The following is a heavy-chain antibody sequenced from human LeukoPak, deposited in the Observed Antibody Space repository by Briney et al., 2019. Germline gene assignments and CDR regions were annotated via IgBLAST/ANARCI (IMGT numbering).Heavy chain of an antibody. CDR1: GFTFSTYG. CDR3: ARGRLLSNYWYFDL. J-gene: IGHJ2*01. Sequence: PGGSLRLSCAASGFTFSTYGMNWVRQAPGKGLEWVSYIRSNSATIYYADSVKGRFTISRDNAENSLYLQMNSLRDEDTAVYYCARGRLLSNYWYFDLWGRGTLVTVSS. V-gene: IGHV3-48*02. D-gene: IGHD3-10*01. CDR2: IRSNSATI.